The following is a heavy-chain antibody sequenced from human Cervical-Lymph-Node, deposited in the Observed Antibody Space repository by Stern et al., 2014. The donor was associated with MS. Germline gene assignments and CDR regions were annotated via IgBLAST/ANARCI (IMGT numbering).Heavy chain of an antibody. CDR1: GYTFTDYY. CDR3: ARSYYDFSGDYHRGIFDP. V-gene: IGHV1-2*06. J-gene: IGHJ5*02. CDR2: INLNTGGT. D-gene: IGHD3-22*01. Sequence: QMQLVQSGAEVNKPGASVKVSCKASGYTFTDYYLHWVRQAPGQGLEWMGRINLNTGGTNIAQRFQGRVTMTRDTSLNTAFMELNRLRSDDTAVYFCARSYYDFSGDYHRGIFDPWGQGTLVSVSS.